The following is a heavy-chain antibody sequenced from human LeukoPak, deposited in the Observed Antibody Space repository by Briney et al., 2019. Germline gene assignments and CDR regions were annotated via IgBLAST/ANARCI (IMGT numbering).Heavy chain of an antibody. CDR3: ARRPEAARGRWFDP. D-gene: IGHD2-15*01. CDR2: FDPEEGDT. CDR1: GYTLTELS. V-gene: IGHV1-24*01. Sequence: DSVKVSCKVSGYTLTELSMHWVRQAPGKGLEWMGGFDPEEGDTFYAQKFQGRVTTTEDTSTDTAYIELSSLRSEDTAVYYCARRPEAARGRWFDPWGQGTLVTVSS. J-gene: IGHJ5*02.